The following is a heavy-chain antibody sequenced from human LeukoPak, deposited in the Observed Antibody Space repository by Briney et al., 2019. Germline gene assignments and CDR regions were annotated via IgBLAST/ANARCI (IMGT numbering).Heavy chain of an antibody. J-gene: IGHJ6*02. CDR2: IIPIFGTA. Sequence: SVKVSCKASGGTFSSYAISWVRQAPGQGLEWMGGIIPIFGTANYAQKFQGRVTITADESTSTAYMELSSLRSEDAAVYYCASLRTPPAGVDYYYYGMDVWGQGTTVTVSS. D-gene: IGHD6-25*01. CDR3: ASLRTPPAGVDYYYYGMDV. V-gene: IGHV1-69*13. CDR1: GGTFSSYA.